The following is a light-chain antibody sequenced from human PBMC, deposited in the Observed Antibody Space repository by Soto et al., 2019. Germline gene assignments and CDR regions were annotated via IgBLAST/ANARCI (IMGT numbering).Light chain of an antibody. CDR3: QQYGRT. V-gene: IGKV3-20*01. J-gene: IGKJ2*01. Sequence: EIELTQSPGTLSLSPGERATLSCRASQSIRRTYLAWYQQKPGQAPRLLIYGASTRATGIPDRFSGSGSGTDFTVTIPRLEWVDFAVYYCQQYGRTFGQGTKVEIK. CDR1: QSIRRTY. CDR2: GAS.